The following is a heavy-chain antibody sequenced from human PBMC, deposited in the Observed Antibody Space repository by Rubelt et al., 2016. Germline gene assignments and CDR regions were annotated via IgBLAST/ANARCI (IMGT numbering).Heavy chain of an antibody. J-gene: IGHJ4*02. CDR3: AATIAVAGTGDY. Sequence: VKGRFTISRDNSKNSLYLQMNGLRTEDTALYYCAATIAVAGTGDYWGQGTLVTVSS. V-gene: IGHV3-43*01. D-gene: IGHD6-19*01.